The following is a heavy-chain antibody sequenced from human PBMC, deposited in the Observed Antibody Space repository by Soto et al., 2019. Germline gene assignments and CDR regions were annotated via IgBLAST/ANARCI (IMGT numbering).Heavy chain of an antibody. J-gene: IGHJ3*02. Sequence: QVQLQQWGAGLLKPSETLSLTCAVYGGFVSSGSYYWSWIRQPPGKGLEWIGEMSHSGGTHFNPSLKSRVTISVDTSKNQFSLKMSSVNAADTALYYCARVARGTATTVVDAFDIWGPGTMVTVSS. V-gene: IGHV4-34*01. CDR2: MSHSGGT. CDR1: GGFVSSGSYY. D-gene: IGHD1-1*01. CDR3: ARVARGTATTVVDAFDI.